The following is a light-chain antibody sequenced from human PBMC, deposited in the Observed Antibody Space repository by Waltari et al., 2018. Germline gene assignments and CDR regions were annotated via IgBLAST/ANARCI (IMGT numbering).Light chain of an antibody. CDR1: QNIHGF. CDR2: DAT. Sequence: ELVLTHSPATLSLSPGERATLSCRASQNIHGFLTWYQQKPGQAPRLLIYDATNRAAGIPARFSGSGSATDFTLTISGLEPEDFAVYYCQQRSNWLVTFGPGTKVDVK. J-gene: IGKJ3*01. V-gene: IGKV3-11*01. CDR3: QQRSNWLVT.